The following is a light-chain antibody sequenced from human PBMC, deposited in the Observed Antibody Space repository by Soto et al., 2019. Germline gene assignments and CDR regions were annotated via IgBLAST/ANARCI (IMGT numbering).Light chain of an antibody. Sequence: AIQMTQSPSSLSASVGDRVTITCRASQGVRNDLGWYQQKPGKAPNLLIYAASSLQSGVPSRFSGSGSGTDFTLTISSLQPEDFATYYCLQDYNYPYTFGQGTKLEIK. CDR3: LQDYNYPYT. CDR2: AAS. V-gene: IGKV1-6*01. CDR1: QGVRND. J-gene: IGKJ2*01.